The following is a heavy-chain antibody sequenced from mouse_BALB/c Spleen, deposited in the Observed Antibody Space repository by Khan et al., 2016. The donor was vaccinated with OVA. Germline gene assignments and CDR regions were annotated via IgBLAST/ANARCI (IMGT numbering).Heavy chain of an antibody. J-gene: IGHJ4*01. CDR3: ARHGYGKGDAMDY. D-gene: IGHD2-10*02. V-gene: IGHV5-12*02. Sequence: EVELVESGGGLVQPGGSLKLSCATSGFTFSDYYMYWFRQTPEKRLEWVAYISTGGGNTYYPHTVKGRFTISRDNAKNTLYLQMSSLRSEDTALXYCARHGYGKGDAMDYWGQGTTVTVSS. CDR1: GFTFSDYY. CDR2: ISTGGGNT.